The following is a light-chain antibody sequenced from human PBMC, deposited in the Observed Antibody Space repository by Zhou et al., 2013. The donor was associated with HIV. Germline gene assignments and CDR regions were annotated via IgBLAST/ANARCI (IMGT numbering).Light chain of an antibody. CDR2: GAS. CDR3: QQYASSPLT. J-gene: IGKJ4*01. CDR1: QSVGSSY. Sequence: EIVLTQSPGTLSLSPGERATLSCRASQSVGSSYLAWYQQKPGQAPRLLIYGASRRASGIPDRFSGSGSGTDFTLSISRLEPEDFAVYYCQQYASSPLTFGGGTKVETK. V-gene: IGKV3-20*01.